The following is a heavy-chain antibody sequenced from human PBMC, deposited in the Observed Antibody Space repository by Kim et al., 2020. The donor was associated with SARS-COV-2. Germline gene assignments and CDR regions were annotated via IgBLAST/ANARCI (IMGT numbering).Heavy chain of an antibody. Sequence: GGSLRLSCTASGFTFGDYAMSWVRQAPGKGPEWVGFIRSKAYGGTTEYAASVKGRFTISRDDSKSIAYLQMNSLKTEDTAVYYCTTYSKLRYFDWLPSSLGGYYYYMDVWGKGTTVTVSS. V-gene: IGHV3-49*04. CDR3: TTYSKLRYFDWLPSSLGGYYYYMDV. J-gene: IGHJ6*03. CDR1: GFTFGDYA. CDR2: IRSKAYGGTT. D-gene: IGHD3-9*01.